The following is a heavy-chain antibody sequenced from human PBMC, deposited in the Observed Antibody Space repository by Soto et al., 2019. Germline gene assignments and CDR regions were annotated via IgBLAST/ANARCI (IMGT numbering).Heavy chain of an antibody. V-gene: IGHV4-34*01. CDR3: ARGRGVTAPYYYYGMDV. D-gene: IGHD2-21*02. J-gene: IGHJ6*02. CDR1: GGSFSGYY. CDR2: INHSGST. Sequence: SETLSLTCAVYGGSFSGYYWSWIRQPPGKGLEWIGEINHSGSTNYNPSLKSRVTISVDTSKNQFSLKLSSVTAADTAVYYCARGRGVTAPYYYYGMDVWGQGTTVTAP.